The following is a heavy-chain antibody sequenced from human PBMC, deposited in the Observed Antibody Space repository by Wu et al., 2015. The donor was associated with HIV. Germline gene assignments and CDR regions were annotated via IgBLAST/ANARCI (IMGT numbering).Heavy chain of an antibody. CDR3: ARGLVRSLRPSTGNNWYFDL. CDR1: GGTFSSYA. Sequence: QVQLVQSGAEVKKPGSSVKVSCKASGGTFSSYAISWVRQAPGQGLEWVGGIIPVFGTANYAQNFQGRVTIIADEYTSTAYMELTSLRFEDTAVYYCARGLVRSLRPSTGNNWYFDLWGRGTLVTVSS. D-gene: IGHD1-14*01. J-gene: IGHJ2*01. V-gene: IGHV1-69*12. CDR2: IIPVFGTA.